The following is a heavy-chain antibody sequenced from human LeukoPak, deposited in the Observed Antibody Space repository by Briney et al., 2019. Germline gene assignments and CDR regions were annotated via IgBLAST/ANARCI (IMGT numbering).Heavy chain of an antibody. Sequence: GGSLRLSCAVSGFTFSSYAMSWVRQAPGEGLGWVSAISGSGGSTYYADSVKGRFTISRDNSKNTLYLQMNSLRAEDTAVYYCAKGDYGDYSYYFDYWGQGTLVTVSS. V-gene: IGHV3-23*01. CDR2: ISGSGGST. CDR1: GFTFSSYA. CDR3: AKGDYGDYSYYFDY. J-gene: IGHJ4*02. D-gene: IGHD4-17*01.